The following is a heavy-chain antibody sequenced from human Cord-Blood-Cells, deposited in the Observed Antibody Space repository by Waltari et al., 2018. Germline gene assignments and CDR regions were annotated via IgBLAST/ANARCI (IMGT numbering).Heavy chain of an antibody. CDR1: GFPFSSLR. Sequence: QVQLVESGGGGVQPGRSRRLSCAASGFPFSSLRLPWVCQAPGKGLEWVAVISYDGSNKYYADSVKGRFTISRDNSKNTLYLQMNSLRAEDTAVYYCAKDQSGYYGSGSYAFDIWGQGTMVTVSS. J-gene: IGHJ3*02. V-gene: IGHV3-30*18. CDR2: ISYDGSNK. CDR3: AKDQSGYYGSGSYAFDI. D-gene: IGHD3-10*01.